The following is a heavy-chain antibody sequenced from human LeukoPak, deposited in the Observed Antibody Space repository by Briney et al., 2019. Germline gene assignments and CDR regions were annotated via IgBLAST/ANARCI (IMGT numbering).Heavy chain of an antibody. CDR3: AKDASYRMIVVVGRGAFDI. CDR1: GFTFSSYG. D-gene: IGHD3-22*01. Sequence: GGSLRLSCAASGFTFSSYGMHWVRQAPGKGLEWVAFIRYDGSNKYYADSVKGRFTISRDNSKNTLYLQMNSLRAEDTAVYYCAKDASYRMIVVVGRGAFDIWGQGTMVTVSS. V-gene: IGHV3-30*02. CDR2: IRYDGSNK. J-gene: IGHJ3*02.